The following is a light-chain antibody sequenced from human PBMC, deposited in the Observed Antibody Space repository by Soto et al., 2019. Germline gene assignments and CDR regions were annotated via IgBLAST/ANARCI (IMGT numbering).Light chain of an antibody. J-gene: IGKJ4*01. V-gene: IGKV1-39*01. Sequence: DIQMTQSPSSLSASVGDSVTITCRASQSISSYVNWYQQKSGKAPKVLIYAASSLRSGVPSRFSGSGSGTDFTLSISSLQPEDFATYYCQQTFSTPLTFGGGTKVEIK. CDR3: QQTFSTPLT. CDR2: AAS. CDR1: QSISSY.